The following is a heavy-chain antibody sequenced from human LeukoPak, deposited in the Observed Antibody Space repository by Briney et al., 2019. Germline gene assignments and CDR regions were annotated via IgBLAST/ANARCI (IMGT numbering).Heavy chain of an antibody. Sequence: ASVKVSCKASGYTFTSYYMHWVRQAPGQGLEWMGVIIPMFGSTNYAQTFQDRVTITTDQSTSTAYMELSSLSSEDTAVYYCARVGRSRGSLPNSYYYMDVWGTGTTVTVSS. CDR2: IIPMFGST. J-gene: IGHJ6*03. CDR3: ARVGRSRGSLPNSYYYMDV. CDR1: GYTFTSYY. V-gene: IGHV1-46*01. D-gene: IGHD1-26*01.